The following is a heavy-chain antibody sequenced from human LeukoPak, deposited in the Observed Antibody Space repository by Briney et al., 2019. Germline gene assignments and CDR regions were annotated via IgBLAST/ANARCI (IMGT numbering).Heavy chain of an antibody. CDR1: GFTFSNNA. CDR3: AKPDGDYVGQLDAFDI. CDR2: INSSGSTI. J-gene: IGHJ3*02. V-gene: IGHV3-48*04. Sequence: GGSLRLSCAASGFTFSNNAMDWVRQAPGRGLEWVSYINSSGSTIYYADSVGGRFNISRENAKNSLDLQMNRLRAEDTAVFYCAKPDGDYVGQLDAFDIWGQGTMVTVSS. D-gene: IGHD4-17*01.